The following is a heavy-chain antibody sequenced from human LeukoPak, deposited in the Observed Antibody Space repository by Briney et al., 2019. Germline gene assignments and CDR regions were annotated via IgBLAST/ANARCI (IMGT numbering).Heavy chain of an antibody. Sequence: SQTLSLTCVISGDSVSNNSAAWNWIRQSPSSGLEWLGRTYYRSKWYNDYAVSVESRITINPDTSKNQFSLQLNSVTPEDTAMYYCARGGSVLDYWGQGTLVTVSS. V-gene: IGHV6-1*01. CDR1: GDSVSNNSAA. J-gene: IGHJ4*02. CDR2: TYYRSKWYN. CDR3: ARGGSVLDY. D-gene: IGHD4-17*01.